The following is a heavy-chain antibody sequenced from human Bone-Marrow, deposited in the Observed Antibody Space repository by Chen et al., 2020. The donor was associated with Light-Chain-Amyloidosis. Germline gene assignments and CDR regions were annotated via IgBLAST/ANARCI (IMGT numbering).Heavy chain of an antibody. CDR2: IYPDDSDA. J-gene: IGHJ4*02. CDR3: ARRRDGYNFDY. Sequence: EVQLEQSGPEVIKSGESLKISCKGSGYTFPNYWIGWVRQMPGKGLEWRGVIYPDDSDARYSPSFEGQVTISAHKSITPAHLQWRSLKAADTAMYYCARRRDGYNFDYWGQGTLVTGSS. CDR1: GYTFPNYW. D-gene: IGHD5-12*01. V-gene: IGHV5-51*01.